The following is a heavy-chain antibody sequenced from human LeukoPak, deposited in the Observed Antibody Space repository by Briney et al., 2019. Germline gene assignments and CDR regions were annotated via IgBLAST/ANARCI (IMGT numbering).Heavy chain of an antibody. D-gene: IGHD3-10*01. J-gene: IGHJ4*02. CDR3: ARDGGGEVGSGSGGYFDF. CDR2: ISAYNGNT. V-gene: IGHV1-18*01. Sequence: ASVKVSCKASGYIFSSYGISWVRQAPGQGLEWMGWISAYNGNTNYAQKFQGRVSMTTDTSTSTAYLDLRGLRSDDTAVYYCARDGGGEVGSGSGGYFDFWGQGTLVTVSS. CDR1: GYIFSSYG.